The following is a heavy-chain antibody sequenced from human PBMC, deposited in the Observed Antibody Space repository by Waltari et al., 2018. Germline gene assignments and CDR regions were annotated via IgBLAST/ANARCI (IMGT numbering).Heavy chain of an antibody. V-gene: IGHV3-74*01. CDR1: GFAFRTYW. CDR2: VSRDGSST. J-gene: IGHJ3*02. CDR3: ARYESGAAFDM. Sequence: DVQLVESGGGLVQPGGSLRLSCPASGFAFRTYWMHWVRQAPGKGLVWLSYVSRDGSSTSYADSVKGRFTISRDNVKNMLYLQMNSLTPEETALYFCARYESGAAFDMWGQGTMVTVS. D-gene: IGHD7-27*01.